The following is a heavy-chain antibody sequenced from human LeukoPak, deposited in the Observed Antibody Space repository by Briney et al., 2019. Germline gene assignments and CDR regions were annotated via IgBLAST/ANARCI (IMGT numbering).Heavy chain of an antibody. V-gene: IGHV3-53*01. CDR2: IYSGGST. CDR1: GFTVSSNY. J-gene: IGHJ3*02. Sequence: GGSLRLSRAASGFTVSSNYMSWVRQAPGKGLEWVSVIYSGGSTYYADSVKGRFTISRDNSKNTLYLQMNSLRAEDTAVYYCARGYEDSGLVVVPAAMEKAFDIWGQGTMVTVSS. CDR3: ARGYEDSGLVVVPAAMEKAFDI. D-gene: IGHD2-2*01.